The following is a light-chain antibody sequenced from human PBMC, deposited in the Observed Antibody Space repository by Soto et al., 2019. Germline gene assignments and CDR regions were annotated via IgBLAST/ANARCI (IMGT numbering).Light chain of an antibody. CDR1: QSVGSNY. CDR2: GAS. J-gene: IGKJ4*01. Sequence: EFVLTQSPGTLSLSPGERATLSCRASQSVGSNYLAWYQQKPGQAPRLLIYGASSRATGIADRFSGSGSGTDFTLTISRLEPEDFAVYYCQQYGSSPLTFGGGTKV. V-gene: IGKV3-20*01. CDR3: QQYGSSPLT.